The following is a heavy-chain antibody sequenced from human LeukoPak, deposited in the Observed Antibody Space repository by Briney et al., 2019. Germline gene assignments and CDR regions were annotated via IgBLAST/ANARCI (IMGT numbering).Heavy chain of an antibody. CDR1: GFTFSSYA. D-gene: IGHD2-2*01. CDR2: ISYDGSNK. J-gene: IGHJ3*02. Sequence: GGSLRLSCAASGFTFSSYAMHWVRQAPGKGLEWVAVISYDGSNKYYADSVKGRFTISRDNSKNTLYLQMNSLRAEDTAVYYCARGTLRRYCSSTSCFGDAFDIWGQGTMVTVSS. CDR3: ARGTLRRYCSSTSCFGDAFDI. V-gene: IGHV3-30-3*01.